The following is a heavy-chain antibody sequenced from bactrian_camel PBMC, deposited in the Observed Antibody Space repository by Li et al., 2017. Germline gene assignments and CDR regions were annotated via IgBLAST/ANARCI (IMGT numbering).Heavy chain of an antibody. Sequence: HVQLVESGGGSVQAGGSLRLSCAASGYTYRLNCMGWFRQAPGKEREGVADIYTGGRDTYYADPVKGRFIISQDNASHTLYLQMNSLKPEDTAMYYCAARPGWFCGGLRPAAWYNCWGQGTQVTVS. CDR1: GYTYRLNC. D-gene: IGHD3*01. CDR3: AARPGWFCGGLRPAAWYNC. V-gene: IGHV3S54*01. J-gene: IGHJ4*01. CDR2: IYTGGRDT.